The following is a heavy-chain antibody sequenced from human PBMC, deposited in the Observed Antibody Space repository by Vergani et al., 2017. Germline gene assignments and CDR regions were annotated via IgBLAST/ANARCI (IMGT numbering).Heavy chain of an antibody. J-gene: IGHJ4*02. V-gene: IGHV3-15*01. D-gene: IGHD4-17*01. Sequence: EVQLVESGGGLVKPGGSLRLSCAASGFTFSNAWMSWVRQAPGKGLEWVGRIKSKTDGGKTDYAAPVKRRFTISRDYTKNTLYLKMNSLKTEDTAGYYCTTRHGDYQDFDYWGQGTLVTVSS. CDR3: TTRHGDYQDFDY. CDR2: IKSKTDGGKT. CDR1: GFTFSNAW.